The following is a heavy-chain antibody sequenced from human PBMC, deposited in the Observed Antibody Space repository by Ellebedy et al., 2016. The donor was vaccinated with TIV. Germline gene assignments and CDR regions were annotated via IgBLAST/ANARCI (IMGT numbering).Heavy chain of an antibody. CDR2: ISSDGSHI. J-gene: IGHJ3*02. V-gene: IGHV3-74*01. Sequence: PGGSLRLSCAASGFTFSSYYMHWVRQAPGKGLVWVSHISSDGSHINYADSVKGRFTISRDNAKNTLYLQMNSLRAEDTAVYHCAKGRTWTEHAFDIWGQGTMVTVSS. D-gene: IGHD3/OR15-3a*01. CDR3: AKGRTWTEHAFDI. CDR1: GFTFSSYY.